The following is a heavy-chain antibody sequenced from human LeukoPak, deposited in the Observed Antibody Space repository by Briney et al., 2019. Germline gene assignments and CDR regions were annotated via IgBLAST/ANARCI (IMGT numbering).Heavy chain of an antibody. Sequence: ASVKVSCKASGYIFTSYYMHWVRQDPRHGLEWLGIINPSGGSTDYAQKFQGRVTMTRDMSTSTDYMELSSLRSEDTAIYYCARDNSVGDNAWWFDPWGQGTLVTVSS. V-gene: IGHV1-46*01. CDR3: ARDNSVGDNAWWFDP. J-gene: IGHJ5*02. CDR1: GYIFTSYY. CDR2: INPSGGST. D-gene: IGHD1-26*01.